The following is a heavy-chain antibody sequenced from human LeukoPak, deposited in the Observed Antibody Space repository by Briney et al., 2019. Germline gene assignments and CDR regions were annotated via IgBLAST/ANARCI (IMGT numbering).Heavy chain of an antibody. CDR1: GFTVSSNY. V-gene: IGHV3-53*01. J-gene: IGHJ4*02. CDR3: ARGLYYFDTSGHLYD. CDR2: ISSGGST. Sequence: GGSLRLSCAASGFTVSSNYMSWVRQAPGKGLEWVSVISSGGSTYYADSVKSRFTISRNNSTNTLYLQMNSLRAEDTAVYYCARGLYYFDTSGHLYDWGQGTLVTVSS. D-gene: IGHD3-22*01.